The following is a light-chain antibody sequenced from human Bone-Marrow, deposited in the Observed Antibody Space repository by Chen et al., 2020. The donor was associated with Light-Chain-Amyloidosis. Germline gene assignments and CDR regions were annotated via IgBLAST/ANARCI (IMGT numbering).Light chain of an antibody. CDR3: QSADSSGTYEVI. CDR1: DLPTKY. V-gene: IGLV3-25*03. J-gene: IGLJ2*01. CDR2: RDT. Sequence: SYELTQPPSVSVSPGQTARITCSGDDLPTKYTYWYQQKPGQAPVLVIHRDTERPSGISERFSDSSSGTTATVTISGVQAEDEADYHCQSADSSGTYEVIFGGGTKLTVL.